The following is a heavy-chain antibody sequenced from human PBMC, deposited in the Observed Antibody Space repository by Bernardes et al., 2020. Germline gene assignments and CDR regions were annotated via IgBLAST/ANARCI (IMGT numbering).Heavy chain of an antibody. V-gene: IGHV3-23*01. CDR2: INEGGDNT. D-gene: IGHD6-13*01. J-gene: IGHJ4*02. CDR3: AKWDSNKWYDY. Sequence: GGSLRLSCAASGFTFRSCAMSWVRQAPGKGLEWVSTINEGGDNTYYADSVKGRFTISRDNSRNTLYLQMNSLRAEDTAVFYCAKWDSNKWYDYWGQGTLVSVAS. CDR1: GFTFRSCA.